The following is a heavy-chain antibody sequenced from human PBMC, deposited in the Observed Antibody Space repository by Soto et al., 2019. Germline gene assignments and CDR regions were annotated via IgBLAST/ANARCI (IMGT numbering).Heavy chain of an antibody. V-gene: IGHV3-53*01. D-gene: IGHD1-20*01. CDR2: IQTGGAT. CDR3: ARSEMTYNWND. CDR1: GFTVSRYD. Sequence: QLVESGGGLFQAGGSTRLSCLASGFTVSRYDMAWVRQAPGKGLEWASIIQTGGATYYTDSAQGRFTISRDNSRNTVYLQMESLRAEDTALYYCARSEMTYNWNDWGQGALVTVSS. J-gene: IGHJ4*02.